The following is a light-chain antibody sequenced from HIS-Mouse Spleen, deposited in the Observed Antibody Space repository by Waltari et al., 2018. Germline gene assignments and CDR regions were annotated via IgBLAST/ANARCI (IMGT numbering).Light chain of an antibody. CDR3: SSYTSSSTLV. CDR1: SSDVGSYNR. J-gene: IGLJ2*01. Sequence: QSALTQPPSVSGSPGQSVTISCTGTSSDVGSYNRVSWYQQPPGTAPKLMMYEVSNAPSGVPDRFSGSKSCNTASLTISGLQAEDEADYYCSSYTSSSTLVFGGGTKLTVL. V-gene: IGLV2-18*02. CDR2: EVS.